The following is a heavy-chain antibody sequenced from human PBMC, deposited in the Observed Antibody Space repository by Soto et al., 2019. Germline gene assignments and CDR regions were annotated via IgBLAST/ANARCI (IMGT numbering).Heavy chain of an antibody. V-gene: IGHV4-39*01. CDR3: ARLDRRRYCSSTSCYVFDY. CDR1: GGSISSSSYY. J-gene: IGHJ4*02. Sequence: SETLSLTCTVSGGSISSSSYYWGWIRQPPGKGLEWIGSIYYSGSTYYNPSLKSRVTISVDTSKNQFSLKLSSVTAADTAVYYCARLDRRRYCSSTSCYVFDYWGQGTLVTVSS. CDR2: IYYSGST. D-gene: IGHD2-2*01.